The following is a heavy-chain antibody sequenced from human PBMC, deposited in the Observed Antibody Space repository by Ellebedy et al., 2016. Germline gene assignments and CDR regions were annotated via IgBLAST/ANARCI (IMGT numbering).Heavy chain of an antibody. CDR3: ARRRSSSVFFDY. V-gene: IGHV4-31*03. CDR1: GGSISSGTYY. CDR2: IYYSGST. J-gene: IGHJ4*02. D-gene: IGHD6-6*01. Sequence: SETLSLXXTVSGGSISSGTYYWSWIRQDPGKGLEWIGYIYYSGSTYYNPSLKSRVTISVDTSKNQFSLNLSSVTAADTAVYYCARRRSSSVFFDYWGQGTLVTVSS.